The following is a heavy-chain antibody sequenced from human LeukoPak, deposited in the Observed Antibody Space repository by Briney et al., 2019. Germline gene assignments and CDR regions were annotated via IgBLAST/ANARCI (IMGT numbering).Heavy chain of an antibody. CDR3: ARDARGWSGFDY. V-gene: IGHV4-4*07. D-gene: IGHD3-3*01. CDR1: GGSISSYY. CDR2: IYTTGNT. J-gene: IGHJ4*02. Sequence: SATLSLTCSVSGGSISSYYWSWIRQPAGKGREWIGRIYTTGNTDYNPSLKSQVTMSADTSKNQFSLNLSSVTAADTAVYYCARDARGWSGFDYWGQGTLVTVSS.